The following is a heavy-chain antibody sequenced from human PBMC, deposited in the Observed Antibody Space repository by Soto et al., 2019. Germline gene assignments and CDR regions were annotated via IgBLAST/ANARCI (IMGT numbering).Heavy chain of an antibody. V-gene: IGHV3-48*01. CDR3: ARELSFDAVARMDV. J-gene: IGHJ6*02. CDR1: GVTFSSYS. CDR2: ISSSSSSI. D-gene: IGHD6-19*01. Sequence: EVQLVESGGGLVQPGGSLRLSCTASGVTFSSYSMVWVRQAPGKGLEWVSYISSSSSSIYYADSVKGRFSNSRDNAKNSTSMQMNSRRVADTGVYYCARELSFDAVARMDVWGQGTTVTVSS.